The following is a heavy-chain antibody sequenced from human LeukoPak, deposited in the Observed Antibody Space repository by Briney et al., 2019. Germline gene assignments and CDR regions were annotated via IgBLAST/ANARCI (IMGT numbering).Heavy chain of an antibody. Sequence: RGSLRLSCAAPGFTFSSYGMHWVRQAPGKGLEWVAVISYDGSNKYYADSVKGRFTISRDNSKNTLYLQMNSLRAEDTAVYYCAKGRDVLLWLKEFDPWGQGTLVTVSS. CDR1: GFTFSSYG. D-gene: IGHD3-10*01. J-gene: IGHJ5*02. CDR2: ISYDGSNK. V-gene: IGHV3-30*18. CDR3: AKGRDVLLWLKEFDP.